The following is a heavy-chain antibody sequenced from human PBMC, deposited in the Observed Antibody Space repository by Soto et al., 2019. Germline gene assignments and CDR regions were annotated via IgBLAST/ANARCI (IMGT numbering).Heavy chain of an antibody. D-gene: IGHD2-8*02. Sequence: EVQLVESGGGLVQPGGSLRLSCEASGFTFSPDWMHWVRQAPGKGLVWVSRVNHDGCTIYADSVKGRFTISRDNAKNTTYLHMNSLTAEDTAVYYCVREVCIGSACISRGWFDPWGQGTLVTVSS. CDR2: VNHDGCT. V-gene: IGHV3-74*01. CDR3: VREVCIGSACISRGWFDP. CDR1: GFTFSPDW. J-gene: IGHJ5*02.